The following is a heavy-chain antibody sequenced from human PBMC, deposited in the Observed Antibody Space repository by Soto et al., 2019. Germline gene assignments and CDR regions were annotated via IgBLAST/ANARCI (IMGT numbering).Heavy chain of an antibody. CDR3: ARQGSGSEYPQYFYYGMDV. V-gene: IGHV1-2*02. D-gene: IGHD5-12*01. CDR2: INPNSGVA. Sequence: QVQLVQSGAEVEKPGASVRVSCKTSGYTFTAYYIHWVRQAPGQGLEWMGWINPNSGVANYARNFQGRVTITRDTSISTVYMELNKMRSEDTTIYYCARQGSGSEYPQYFYYGMDVWGQGTTVAASS. CDR1: GYTFTAYY. J-gene: IGHJ6*02.